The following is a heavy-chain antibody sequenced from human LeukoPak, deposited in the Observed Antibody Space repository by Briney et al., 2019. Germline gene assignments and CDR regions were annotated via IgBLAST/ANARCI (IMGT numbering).Heavy chain of an antibody. J-gene: IGHJ6*03. CDR2: IYTSGST. D-gene: IGHD3-3*01. V-gene: IGHV4-61*02. CDR3: AREQYYDFWSGYYFYYMDV. CDR1: GGSISSGSYY. Sequence: SETLSLTCTVSGGSISSGSYYWSWIRQPAGKGLEWIGRIYTSGSTNYNPSLKSRVIISVDTSKNQFSLKLSSVTAADTAVYYCAREQYYDFWSGYYFYYMDVWGKGTTVTVSS.